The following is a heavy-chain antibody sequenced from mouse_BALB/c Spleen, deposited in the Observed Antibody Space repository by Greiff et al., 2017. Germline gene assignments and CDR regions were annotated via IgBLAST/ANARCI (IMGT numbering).Heavy chain of an antibody. CDR1: GFTFSNYW. V-gene: IGHV6-6*02. CDR3: TRGTTVVAEAY. D-gene: IGHD1-1*01. J-gene: IGHJ3*01. CDR2: IRLKSNNYAT. Sequence: EVQGVESGGGLVQPGGSMKLSCVASGFTFSNYWMNWVRQSPEKGLEWVAEIRLKSNNYATHYAESVKGRFTISRDDSKSSVYLQMNNLRAEDTGIYYCTRGTTVVAEAYWGQGTLVTVSA.